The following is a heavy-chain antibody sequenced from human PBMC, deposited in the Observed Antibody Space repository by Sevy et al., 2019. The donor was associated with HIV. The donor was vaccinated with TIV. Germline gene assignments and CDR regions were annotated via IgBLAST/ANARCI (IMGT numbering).Heavy chain of an antibody. CDR1: GFTLTNEF. V-gene: IGHV3-53*01. Sequence: GGSLRLSCAVSGFTLTNEFFSWVRQAPGKGLEWVAVVYSGGATYYAASVKGRFTISRDKSKNTLYLQMKSLRAGDTAVYYCARVGYCRGGTCFSGFYYAMDVWGQGTTVTVSS. J-gene: IGHJ6*02. CDR3: ARVGYCRGGTCFSGFYYAMDV. D-gene: IGHD2-15*01. CDR2: VYSGGAT.